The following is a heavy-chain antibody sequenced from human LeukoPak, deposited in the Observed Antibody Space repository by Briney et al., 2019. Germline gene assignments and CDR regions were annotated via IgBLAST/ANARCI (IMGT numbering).Heavy chain of an antibody. CDR3: ARTLTSCSRTNCYATGPAKSSYYYYGMDV. Sequence: ASVKVSCKASGDTFSSYAISWGRQAPGQGLEWMGWIIPIFGTTNYAQKFQGRVTITTDKSTSTAYMELSRLRSEETAVYYCARTLTSCSRTNCYATGPAKSSYYYYGMDVWGKGTTVTVSS. J-gene: IGHJ6*04. CDR1: GDTFSSYA. CDR2: IIPIFGTT. V-gene: IGHV1-69*05. D-gene: IGHD2-2*01.